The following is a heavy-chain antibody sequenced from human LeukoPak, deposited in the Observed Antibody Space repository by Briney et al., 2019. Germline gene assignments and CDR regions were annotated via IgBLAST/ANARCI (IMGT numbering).Heavy chain of an antibody. J-gene: IGHJ4*02. CDR3: ARDRPTGASRIFVVQ. Sequence: GGSLRLSCTPSGFTFTTYAMTWVPQAPGKGLEWISSMSSGSRYIYYADSVRGRFAISRDNTRNSLYLAMNNLRAEDTAIYYCARDRPTGASRIFVVQWGQGTPVTVSS. D-gene: IGHD2-15*01. V-gene: IGHV3-21*06. CDR2: MSSGSRYI. CDR1: GFTFTTYA.